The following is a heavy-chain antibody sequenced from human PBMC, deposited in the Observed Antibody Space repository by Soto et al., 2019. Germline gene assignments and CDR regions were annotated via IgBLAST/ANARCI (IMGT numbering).Heavy chain of an antibody. CDR3: VKDPVIDAFGEFLISSYGMDV. J-gene: IGHJ6*02. V-gene: IGHV3-64D*06. CDR1: GFTFSSYA. CDR2: ISSNGGST. D-gene: IGHD3-10*01. Sequence: GGSLRLSCAASGFTFSSYAMHWVRQAPGKGLEYVSAISSNGGSTYYADSVKGRFTISRDNSKNTLYLQMSSLRAEDTAVYYCVKDPVIDAFGEFLISSYGMDVWGQGTTVTVSS.